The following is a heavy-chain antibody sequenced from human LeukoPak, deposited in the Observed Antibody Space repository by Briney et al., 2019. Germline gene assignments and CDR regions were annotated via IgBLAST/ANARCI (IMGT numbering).Heavy chain of an antibody. Sequence: ASVKVSCKASGYTFTGYYMYWVRQAPGQGLEWMGWINPNSGGTNYAQKFQGRVTMTRDTSISTAYMELSRLRSDDTAVYYCARHRRIKLGYCSGGSCSFDPWGQGTLVTVSS. V-gene: IGHV1-2*02. D-gene: IGHD2-15*01. CDR2: INPNSGGT. J-gene: IGHJ5*02. CDR3: ARHRRIKLGYCSGGSCSFDP. CDR1: GYTFTGYY.